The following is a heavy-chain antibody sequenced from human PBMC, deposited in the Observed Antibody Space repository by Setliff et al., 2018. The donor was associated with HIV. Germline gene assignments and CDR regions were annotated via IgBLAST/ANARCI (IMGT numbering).Heavy chain of an antibody. V-gene: IGHV4-59*01. CDR2: IYLTGSS. Sequence: SETLSLTCTVSGGSISTYYWSWIRQPPGKGLEWIGSIYLTGSSDNNPSLKSRVTLSVDTSKHQFSLKLSSVTAAGTAVYYCARLDSSIFGTIKPLHHFDYWGQGLMVTVSS. CDR3: ARLDSSIFGTIKPLHHFDY. CDR1: GGSISTYY. D-gene: IGHD3-3*01. J-gene: IGHJ4*01.